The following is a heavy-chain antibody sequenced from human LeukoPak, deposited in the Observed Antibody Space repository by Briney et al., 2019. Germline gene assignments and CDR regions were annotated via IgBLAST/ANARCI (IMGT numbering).Heavy chain of an antibody. CDR2: IKQDGSEK. J-gene: IGHJ3*02. D-gene: IGHD6-13*01. CDR3: AGGYSSSSSDAFDI. CDR1: GFTFSNAW. V-gene: IGHV3-7*03. Sequence: PGGSLRLSCAASGFTFSNAWMSWVRQAPGKGLEWVANIKQDGSEKYYVDSVKGRFTISRDNAKNSLYLQMNSLRAEDTAVYYCAGGYSSSSSDAFDIWGQGTMVTVSS.